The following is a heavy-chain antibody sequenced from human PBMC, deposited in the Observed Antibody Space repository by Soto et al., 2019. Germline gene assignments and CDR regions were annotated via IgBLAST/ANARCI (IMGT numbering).Heavy chain of an antibody. Sequence: QVQLVESGGGVVQPGRSLRISCAASGFTFSKFGMHWLRQAPGRGLEWVAGISNDGSDEYYVDSVKGRFNISRDNSKITLSLQMNSLRFEDTAVYFCAKDRRKWGDSPFEKWGQGTLVTVSS. CDR3: AKDRRKWGDSPFEK. CDR2: ISNDGSDE. D-gene: IGHD2-21*02. V-gene: IGHV3-30*18. J-gene: IGHJ4*02. CDR1: GFTFSKFG.